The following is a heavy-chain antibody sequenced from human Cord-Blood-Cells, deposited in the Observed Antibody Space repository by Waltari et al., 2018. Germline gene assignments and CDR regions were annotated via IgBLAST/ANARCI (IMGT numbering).Heavy chain of an antibody. D-gene: IGHD6-6*01. Sequence: QVQLVQSGAEVKKPGSSVKVSCKASGGTFSSYAISWVRQAPGQGLEWMGGCIPIFGTANYAQKFQGRVTITADESTSTAYMELSSLRSEDTAVYYCAREYEYSSSYYYYGMDVWGQGTTVTVSS. J-gene: IGHJ6*02. CDR1: GGTFSSYA. CDR3: AREYEYSSSYYYYGMDV. CDR2: CIPIFGTA. V-gene: IGHV1-69*12.